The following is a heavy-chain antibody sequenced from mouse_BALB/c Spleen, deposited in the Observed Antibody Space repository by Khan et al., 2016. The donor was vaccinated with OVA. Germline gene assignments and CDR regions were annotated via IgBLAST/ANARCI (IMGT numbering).Heavy chain of an antibody. V-gene: IGHV2-2*02. D-gene: IGHD2-1*01. Sequence: QIQLVQSGPGLVQPSQSLSITCTVSGFSLTSYGVHWVRQSPGKGLEWLGVIWSGGSTDYNAVFISRLSISKDNSESQVFFKMNSLQANDTAIYYCARKAIYYGNPGTMDYWGQGTSVTVSS. J-gene: IGHJ4*01. CDR2: IWSGGST. CDR1: GFSLTSYG. CDR3: ARKAIYYGNPGTMDY.